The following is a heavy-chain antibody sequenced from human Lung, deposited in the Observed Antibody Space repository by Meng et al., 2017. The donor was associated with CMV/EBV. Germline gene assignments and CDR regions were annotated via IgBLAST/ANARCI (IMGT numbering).Heavy chain of an antibody. CDR3: ALFTRSWFDP. J-gene: IGHJ5*02. D-gene: IGHD2-2*01. CDR2: IYWDDDK. Sequence: TLTELVLTCVNPKQTLPLTCTFFWFSVRNSEVGVGWIRQPPGKALEWLAVIYWDDDKRYSPSLKSRLTITKDTSKNQVVLTLTNMDPVDTATYYCALFTRSWFDPWGQGTLVTVSS. CDR1: WFSVRNSEVG. V-gene: IGHV2-5*02.